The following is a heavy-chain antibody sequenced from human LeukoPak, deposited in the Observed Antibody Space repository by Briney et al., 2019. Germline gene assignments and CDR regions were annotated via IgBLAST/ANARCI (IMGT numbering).Heavy chain of an antibody. CDR2: IYYSGST. CDR3: ARYRGVSGSYYNPHNYFDY. Sequence: SQTLSLTCTVSGGSISSGGYYWSWIRQHPGKGLEWIGYIYYSGSTYYNPSLKSRVTISVDTSKNQFSLKLSSVTAADTAVYYCARYRGVSGSYYNPHNYFDYWGQGTLVTVSS. J-gene: IGHJ4*02. D-gene: IGHD3-10*01. V-gene: IGHV4-31*03. CDR1: GGSISSGGYY.